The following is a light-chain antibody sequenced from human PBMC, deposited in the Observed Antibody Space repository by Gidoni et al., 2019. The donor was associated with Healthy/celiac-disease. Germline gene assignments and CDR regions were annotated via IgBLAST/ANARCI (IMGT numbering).Light chain of an antibody. CDR1: QSISSY. CDR3: QQSYSTPPQT. J-gene: IGKJ2*01. CDR2: AAS. V-gene: IGKV1-39*01. Sequence: IQMTQSPSSLSASVGNIVTITCRASQSISSYLNWYQQKPGKAPKLLIYAASSLQSGVPSRFSGSGSGTDFTLTISSLQPEDFATYYCQQSYSTPPQTFGQGTKLEIK.